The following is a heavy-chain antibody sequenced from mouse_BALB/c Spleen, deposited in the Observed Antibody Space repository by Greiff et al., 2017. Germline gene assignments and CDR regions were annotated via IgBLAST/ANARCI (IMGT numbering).Heavy chain of an antibody. CDR2: ISNGGGST. CDR3: ARHATTATDFDY. J-gene: IGHJ2*01. V-gene: IGHV5-12-2*01. Sequence: EVKLVESGGGLVQPGGSLKLSCAASGFTFSSYTMSWVRQTPEKRLEWVAYISNGGGSTYYPDTVKGRFTISRDNAKNTLYLQMSSLKSEDTAMYYCARHATTATDFDYWGQGTTLTVSS. CDR1: GFTFSSYT. D-gene: IGHD1-2*01.